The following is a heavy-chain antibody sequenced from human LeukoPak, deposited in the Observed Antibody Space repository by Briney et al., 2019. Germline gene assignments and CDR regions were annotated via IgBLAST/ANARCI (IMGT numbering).Heavy chain of an antibody. V-gene: IGHV3-30*02. CDR1: GFTFSSYG. J-gene: IGHJ4*02. Sequence: PGGSLRLSCAASGFTFSSYGMHWVRQAPGKGLEWVAFIRYDGSNKYYADSVKGRFTISRDNSKNTLYLQMNSLRAEDTAVYYCAKAQGDSGYLGVFDYWGQGTLVTVPS. CDR3: AKAQGDSGYLGVFDY. D-gene: IGHD5-12*01. CDR2: IRYDGSNK.